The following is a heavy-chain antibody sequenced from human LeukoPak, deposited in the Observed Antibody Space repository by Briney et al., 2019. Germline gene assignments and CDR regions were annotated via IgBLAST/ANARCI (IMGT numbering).Heavy chain of an antibody. CDR2: VYTNDGST. CDR1: GGSMSPYF. V-gene: IGHV4-4*09. J-gene: IGHJ4*02. Sequence: PSETLSLTCTVSGGSMSPYFWSWVRQPPGKGLEWIGYVYTNDGSTKYNPSLKSRVTMSVDTSKNQISLKLSSVTAADTAIYYCARRQTYFDYWRQGTLVTVSA. CDR3: ARRQTYFDY.